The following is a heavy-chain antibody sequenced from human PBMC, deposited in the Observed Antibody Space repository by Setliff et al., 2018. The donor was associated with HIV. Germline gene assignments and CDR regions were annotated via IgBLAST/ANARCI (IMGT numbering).Heavy chain of an antibody. CDR1: GFTFSTYA. J-gene: IGHJ4*02. CDR3: VRDYMWAFDY. Sequence: GGSLRLSWAAAGFTFSTYAMHWVRQAQGKGLEWVAVIPNAGSNKYYADSVRGRFTSSRDNTKNSLYLQMNNLRAEDTAVYYCVRDYMWAFDYWGQGTLVTVSS. D-gene: IGHD1-26*01. CDR2: IPNAGSNK. V-gene: IGHV3-30*07.